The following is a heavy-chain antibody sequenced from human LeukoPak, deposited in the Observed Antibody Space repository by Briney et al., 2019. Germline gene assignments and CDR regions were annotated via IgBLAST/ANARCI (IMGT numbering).Heavy chain of an antibody. CDR2: ISGSGGST. CDR1: GFTFSSYA. Sequence: GGSLRLSCAASGFTFSSYAMSGVRQAPGKGLEWASAISGSGGSTYYADSVKGRFTISRDNSKNTLYLQMNSLRAEDTAVYYCAKDLGILSIAARYFDYWGQGTLVTVSS. CDR3: AKDLGILSIAARYFDY. D-gene: IGHD6-6*01. V-gene: IGHV3-23*01. J-gene: IGHJ4*02.